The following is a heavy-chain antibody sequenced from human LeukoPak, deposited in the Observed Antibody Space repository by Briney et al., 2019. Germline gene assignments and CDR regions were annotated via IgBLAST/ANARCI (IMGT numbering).Heavy chain of an antibody. J-gene: IGHJ4*02. D-gene: IGHD1-7*01. CDR3: AKDAPPGIIGTTPRFDY. V-gene: IGHV3-9*01. CDR1: GFTFSSYA. CDR2: ISWNSGSI. Sequence: GGSLRLSCAASGFTFSSYAMHWVRQAPGKGLEWVSGISWNSGSIGYADSVKGRFTISRDNAKNSLYLQMNSLRAEDTALYYCAKDAPPGIIGTTPRFDYWGQGTLVTVSS.